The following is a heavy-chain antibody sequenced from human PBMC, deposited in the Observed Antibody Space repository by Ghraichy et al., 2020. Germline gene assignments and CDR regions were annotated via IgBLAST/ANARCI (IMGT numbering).Heavy chain of an antibody. Sequence: SVKVSCKASGFTFTSSAVQWVRQARGQRLEWIGWIVVGSGNTNYAQKFQERVTITRDMSTSTAYMELSSLRSEDTAVYYCAAERNYYDSSGYYYYFDYWGQGTLVTVSS. V-gene: IGHV1-58*01. CDR3: AAERNYYDSSGYYYYFDY. CDR1: GFTFTSSA. D-gene: IGHD3-22*01. CDR2: IVVGSGNT. J-gene: IGHJ4*02.